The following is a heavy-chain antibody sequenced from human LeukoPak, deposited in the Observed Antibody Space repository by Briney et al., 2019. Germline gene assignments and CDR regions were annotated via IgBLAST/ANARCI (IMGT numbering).Heavy chain of an antibody. Sequence: PSQTLSLTCTVSGGSISSGSYYWSWILQPAGKGLEWIGRIYTSGSTNYNPSLKSRVTISVDTSKNQFSLKLSSVTAADTAVYYCARDPRGIAAAGTNAFDIWGQGTMVTVSS. V-gene: IGHV4-61*02. J-gene: IGHJ3*02. CDR3: ARDPRGIAAAGTNAFDI. CDR1: GGSISSGSYY. D-gene: IGHD6-13*01. CDR2: IYTSGST.